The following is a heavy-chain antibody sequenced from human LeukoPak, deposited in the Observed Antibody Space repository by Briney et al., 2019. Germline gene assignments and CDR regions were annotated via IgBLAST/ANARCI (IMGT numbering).Heavy chain of an antibody. CDR2: ISYDGSKK. Sequence: GGSLRLSCADSGFTFSNYGMHWVRRAPGKGLEWVAVISYDGSKKFYADSGKGRFTISRDNSKNTLYLQMNGLRAEDTAVYYCAKDRGCSSTSCYGDYYGMDVWGQGTTVTVSS. J-gene: IGHJ6*02. V-gene: IGHV3-30*18. D-gene: IGHD2-2*01. CDR3: AKDRGCSSTSCYGDYYGMDV. CDR1: GFTFSNYG.